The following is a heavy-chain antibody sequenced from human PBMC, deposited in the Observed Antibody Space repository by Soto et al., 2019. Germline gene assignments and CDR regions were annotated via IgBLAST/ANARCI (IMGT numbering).Heavy chain of an antibody. V-gene: IGHV3-30-3*01. Sequence: QVQLVESGGGVVQPGRSLRLSFAASGFTFSSYAMHWVRQAPGKGLEWVAVISYDGSNKYYGDSVKGRFTISRDNSKNTLYLQMGSLRIEDTAVYYCVRDRVVAGIGEVDYWGQGTLVTVSS. J-gene: IGHJ4*02. CDR2: ISYDGSNK. CDR1: GFTFSSYA. CDR3: VRDRVVAGIGEVDY. D-gene: IGHD6-19*01.